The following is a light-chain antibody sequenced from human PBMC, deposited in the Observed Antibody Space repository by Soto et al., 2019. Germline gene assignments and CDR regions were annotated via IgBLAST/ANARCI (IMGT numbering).Light chain of an antibody. CDR2: GAS. V-gene: IGKV3-15*01. Sequence: DIVRKQSPSTVSQCPGERKTLDRRGSQSVSSNLAWYQQKPGQAPRRLIYGASNRATGVPARFSGSGCGRGYTLSITSLEPDDDAVFYCRQHGASLLFTGGGGTRVDIK. J-gene: IGKJ4*01. CDR1: QSVSSN. CDR3: RQHGASLLFT.